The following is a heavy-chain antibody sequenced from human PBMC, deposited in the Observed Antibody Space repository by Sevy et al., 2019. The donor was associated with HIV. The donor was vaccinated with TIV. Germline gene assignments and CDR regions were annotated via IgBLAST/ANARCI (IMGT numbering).Heavy chain of an antibody. CDR3: ARDTGYCTSTSCYTRYAFDI. V-gene: IGHV3-74*01. J-gene: IGHJ3*02. Sequence: GGSLRLSCAASGFTFNIYWMHWVRQAPGKGLVWVSRIKSDGTSVTYADSVKGRFTISRDNAKNTLDLQMNSLRAEDTAVYYCARDTGYCTSTSCYTRYAFDIWGQGTMVTVSS. CDR2: IKSDGTSV. D-gene: IGHD2-2*02. CDR1: GFTFNIYW.